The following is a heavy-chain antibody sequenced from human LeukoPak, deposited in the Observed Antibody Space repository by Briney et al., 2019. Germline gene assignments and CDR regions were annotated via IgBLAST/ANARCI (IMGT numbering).Heavy chain of an antibody. V-gene: IGHV3-30-3*01. CDR2: ISYDGSNK. Sequence: GGSLRLSCAASGFTFSSYAMHWVRQAPGKGLEWVAVISYDGSNKYYADSVKGRFTISRDNSKNTLYLQMNSLRAEDTAVYYCAKWHERQLAFDSWGQGSLVTVSS. CDR3: AKWHERQLAFDS. D-gene: IGHD1-1*01. CDR1: GFTFSSYA. J-gene: IGHJ4*02.